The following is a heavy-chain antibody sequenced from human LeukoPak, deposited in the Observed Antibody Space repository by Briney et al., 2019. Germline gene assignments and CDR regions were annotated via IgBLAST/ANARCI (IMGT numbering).Heavy chain of an antibody. D-gene: IGHD1-26*01. Sequence: ETLSLTCTVSGGSISSSNYYWGWVRQAPGKGLEWVANIKQDGSEKYYVDSVKGRFTISRDNAKNSLYLQMNSLRAEDTAVYYCARGSIVGAPNYWGQGTLVTVSS. J-gene: IGHJ4*02. CDR1: GGSISSSNYY. V-gene: IGHV3-7*05. CDR2: IKQDGSEK. CDR3: ARGSIVGAPNY.